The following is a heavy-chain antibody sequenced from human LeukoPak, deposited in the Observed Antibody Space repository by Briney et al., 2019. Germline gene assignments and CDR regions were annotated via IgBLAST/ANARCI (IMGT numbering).Heavy chain of an antibody. J-gene: IGHJ4*02. V-gene: IGHV3-9*03. CDR2: ISWNSGSI. D-gene: IGHD1-26*01. Sequence: GGSLRLSCAASGFTFDDYARHWVRQAPGKGLEWVSGISWNSGSIGYADSVKGRFTISRDNAKNSLYLQMNSLRAEDMALYYCAKHIGSGSYTGFDYWGQGTLVTVSS. CDR3: AKHIGSGSYTGFDY. CDR1: GFTFDDYA.